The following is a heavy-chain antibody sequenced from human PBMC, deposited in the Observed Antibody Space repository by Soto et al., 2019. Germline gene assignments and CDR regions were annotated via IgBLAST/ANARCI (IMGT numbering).Heavy chain of an antibody. V-gene: IGHV4-31*03. D-gene: IGHD3-22*01. Sequence: SETLSLTCTVSGGSISDGYYWSWIRQHPGKGLEWIGSISDSGSTSYNPSLKSRLTISVDTSKNQFSLNLRSVTGADTAVYYCARRDRSGFSYWLDTWGQGTLVTVSS. CDR3: ARRDRSGFSYWLDT. J-gene: IGHJ5*02. CDR2: ISDSGST. CDR1: GGSISDGYY.